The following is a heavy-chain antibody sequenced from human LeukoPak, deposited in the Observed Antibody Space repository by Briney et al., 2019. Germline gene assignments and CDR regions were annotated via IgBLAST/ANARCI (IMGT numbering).Heavy chain of an antibody. CDR2: IHPGRGDT. Sequence: GASVTVSCTSLVYTFTDHYFHWLRQAPGQGIEWMGWIHPGRGDTNIAQKFQGRVSLTRDMSISTAYMELSRLTSDDTAVYYCARDHNWGPDYWGQGTLVSVSS. CDR3: ARDHNWGPDY. J-gene: IGHJ4*02. CDR1: VYTFTDHY. V-gene: IGHV1-2*02. D-gene: IGHD7-27*01.